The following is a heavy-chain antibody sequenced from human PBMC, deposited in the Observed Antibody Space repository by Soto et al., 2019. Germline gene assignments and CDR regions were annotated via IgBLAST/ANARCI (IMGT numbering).Heavy chain of an antibody. CDR1: GCPISSYY. J-gene: IGHJ5*02. CDR2: MFFSGNS. D-gene: IGHD2-15*01. CDR3: ARGPRGYCSDGVCTGWLDP. V-gene: IGHV4-59*01. Sequence: SATLSLTCTVSGCPISSYYWRWIRQPPGKGLEWIGYMFFSGNSNYNPSLKSRVTISLDTSKNHFSLNLSSVTAADTAVYYCARGPRGYCSDGVCTGWLDPWGQGTLVTVS.